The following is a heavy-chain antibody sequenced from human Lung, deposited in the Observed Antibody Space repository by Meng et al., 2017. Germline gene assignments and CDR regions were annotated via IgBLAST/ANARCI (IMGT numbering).Heavy chain of an antibody. CDR2: INHSGST. V-gene: IGHV4-34*01. CDR3: ARGPTTMAHDFDY. CDR1: GGSFSDYY. D-gene: IGHD4-11*01. J-gene: IGHJ4*02. Sequence: QGQRREGGAGPLKPSETLSLTCVVSGGSFSDYYWSWIRQPPGKGLEWIGEINHSGSTNYNPSLESRATISVDTSQNNLSLKLSSVTAADSAVYYCARGPTTMAHDFDYWGQGTLVTVSS.